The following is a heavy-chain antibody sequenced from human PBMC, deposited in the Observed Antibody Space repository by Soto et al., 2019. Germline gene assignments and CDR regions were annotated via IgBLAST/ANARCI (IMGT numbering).Heavy chain of an antibody. CDR3: VKEKLYSNYEYYFDY. CDR1: GFTFRNYA. J-gene: IGHJ4*02. V-gene: IGHV3-9*01. Sequence: SLRLSCAASGFTFRNYAMHWVRRAPGKGLEWVSGISWHSGTIGYADSVRGRFTISRDNAKNSLYLQMSSLRPEDTALYYCVKEKLYSNYEYYFDYWGQGTLVTVSS. D-gene: IGHD4-4*01. CDR2: ISWHSGTI.